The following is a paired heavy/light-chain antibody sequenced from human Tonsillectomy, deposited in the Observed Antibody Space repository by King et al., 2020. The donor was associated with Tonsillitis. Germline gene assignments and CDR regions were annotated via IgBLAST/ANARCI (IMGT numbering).Light chain of an antibody. CDR2: DYS. CDR3: HMWDPTSDHVV. V-gene: IGLV3-21*02. CDR1: DIGSKS. J-gene: IGLJ2*01. Sequence: SNVLTQPPSVSVAPGQTARITCGGNDIGSKSVHWYQQKSGQAPLLVLYDYSDRPSGIPERFSGSKSGNTATLTLSRVEAGDEAAYYCHMWDPTSDHVVFGGGTKLTVL.
Heavy chain of an antibody. CDR2: ISWNSGKI. Sequence: EVQLVESGGDLVQPGRSLRLPCAASGFTFDDYAMHWVRQAPGKGLEWVSGISWNSGKIGYADSVKGRFTISRDNAKNSLYLEMNSLRVEDTALYYCAKSWSGSYYDAFDIWGQGTMVTVSS. CDR1: GFTFDDYA. J-gene: IGHJ3*02. CDR3: AKSWSGSYYDAFDI. D-gene: IGHD1-26*01. V-gene: IGHV3-9*01.